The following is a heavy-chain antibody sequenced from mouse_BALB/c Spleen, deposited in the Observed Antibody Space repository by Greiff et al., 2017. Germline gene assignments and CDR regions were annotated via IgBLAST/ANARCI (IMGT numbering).Heavy chain of an antibody. J-gene: IGHJ2*01. V-gene: IGHV1S137*01. CDR2: ISTYYGDA. CDR1: GYTFTDYA. Sequence: VQLVESGAELVRPGVSVKISCKGSGYTFTDYAMHWVKQSHAKSLEWIGVISTYYGDASYNQKFKGKATMTVDKSSSTAYMELARLTSEDSAIYYRARTDYRYDFEHWGQGTTSPVSS. CDR3: ARTDYRYDFEH. D-gene: IGHD2-14*01.